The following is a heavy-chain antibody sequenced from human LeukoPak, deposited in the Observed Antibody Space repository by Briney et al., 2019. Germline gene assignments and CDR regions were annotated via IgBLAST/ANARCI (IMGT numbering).Heavy chain of an antibody. CDR3: ARGQGATVPQVGKNWFDP. J-gene: IGHJ5*02. CDR2: VNESGGT. V-gene: IGHV4-34*01. CDR1: IDSFSNYH. D-gene: IGHD1-26*01. Sequence: SETLSLTCAVYIDSFSNYHWNWIRQTPAKGMEWIGEVNESGGTNISPSLRSRVILSVDTSKNQFSLKLISVTVADAAIYYCARGQGATVPQVGKNWFDPWGQGTRVTVSS.